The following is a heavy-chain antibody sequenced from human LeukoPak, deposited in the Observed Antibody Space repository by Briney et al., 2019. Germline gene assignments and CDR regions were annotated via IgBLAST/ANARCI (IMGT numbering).Heavy chain of an antibody. CDR2: ISYDGSNK. J-gene: IGHJ6*03. CDR3: AKDRCSNGIGCYYYYMDV. Sequence: GGSLRLSCAASGFTFSSYVMHWVRQAPGKGLEWVAVISYDGSNKHYADSVKGRFTISRDNSKNTLYLQMNSLRAEDTAVYYCAKDRCSNGIGCYYYYMDVWGKGTTVTIYS. CDR1: GFTFSSYV. V-gene: IGHV3-30*04. D-gene: IGHD2-8*01.